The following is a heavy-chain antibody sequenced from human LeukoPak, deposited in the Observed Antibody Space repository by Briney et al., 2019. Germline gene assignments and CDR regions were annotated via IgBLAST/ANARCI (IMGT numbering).Heavy chain of an antibody. D-gene: IGHD4-17*01. J-gene: IGHJ4*02. CDR1: GFTFSSYW. CDR3: ARDRGDYGDYPDY. CDR2: ISYDGSNK. V-gene: IGHV3-30*03. Sequence: PGGSLRLSCAASGFTFSSYWMNWVRQAPGKGLEWVAVISYDGSNKYYADSVKGRFTISRDNSKNTLYLQMNSLRAEDTAVYYCARDRGDYGDYPDYWGQGTLVTVSS.